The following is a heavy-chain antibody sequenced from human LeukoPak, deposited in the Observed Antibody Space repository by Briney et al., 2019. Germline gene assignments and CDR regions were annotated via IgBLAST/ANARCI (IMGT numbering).Heavy chain of an antibody. CDR3: ARESLGRYFDQIYPRDAFDI. V-gene: IGHV1-2*04. D-gene: IGHD3-9*01. CDR2: INPNSDGT. Sequence: ASVKVSCKASGYTFTGYYMHWVRQAPGQGLEWMGWINPNSDGTNYAQKFQGWVTMTRDTSISTAYMELSRLRSDDTAVYYCARESLGRYFDQIYPRDAFDIWGQGTMVTVSS. J-gene: IGHJ3*02. CDR1: GYTFTGYY.